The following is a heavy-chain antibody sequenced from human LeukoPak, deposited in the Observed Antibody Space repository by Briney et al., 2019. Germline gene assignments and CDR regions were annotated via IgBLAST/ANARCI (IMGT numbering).Heavy chain of an antibody. CDR3: ATLAYFRDYYYMDV. CDR1: GYTLTELS. V-gene: IGHV1-24*01. D-gene: IGHD3-9*01. CDR2: FDPEDGET. J-gene: IGHJ6*03. Sequence: GASVKVSCKVSGYTLTELSMHWVRQAPGKGLEWMGGFDPEDGETIYAQKFQGRVTMTEDTSTDTAYMELSSLRSEDTAVYYCATLAYFRDYYYMDVWGKGTTVTVSS.